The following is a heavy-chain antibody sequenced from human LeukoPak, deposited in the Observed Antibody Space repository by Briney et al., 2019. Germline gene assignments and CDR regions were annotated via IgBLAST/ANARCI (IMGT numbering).Heavy chain of an antibody. CDR3: ARDTANDAFDI. CDR1: GYTFTSYG. D-gene: IGHD4-17*01. Sequence: ASVKVSWKASGYTFTSYGISWVRQAPGQGLEWMGWISAYSGNTNYAQKLQGRVTMTTDTSTSTAYMELRSLRSDDAAVYYCARDTANDAFDIWGQGTMVTVSS. CDR2: ISAYSGNT. J-gene: IGHJ3*02. V-gene: IGHV1-18*04.